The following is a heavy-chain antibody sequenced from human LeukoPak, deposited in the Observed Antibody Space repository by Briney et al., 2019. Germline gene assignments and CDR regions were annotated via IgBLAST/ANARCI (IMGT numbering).Heavy chain of an antibody. Sequence: PSETLSLTCTVSGGSISSGSYYWSWIRQPAGKGLEWIGRIYTGGSTNYNPSLKSRVTISVDTSKNQFSLKLSSVTAADTAVYYCASSTMVVTPLSDHIDYWGQGTLVTVSS. CDR2: IYTGGST. CDR1: GGSISSGSYY. V-gene: IGHV4-61*02. D-gene: IGHD4-23*01. CDR3: ASSTMVVTPLSDHIDY. J-gene: IGHJ4*02.